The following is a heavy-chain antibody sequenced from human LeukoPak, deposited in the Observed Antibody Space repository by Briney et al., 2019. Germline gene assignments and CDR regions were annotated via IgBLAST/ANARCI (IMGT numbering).Heavy chain of an antibody. D-gene: IGHD3-10*01. CDR2: IKQDGNEK. CDR1: GFTFSSSW. CDR3: ARGAVWFEPLFDY. Sequence: PGGSLRLSCAASGFTFSSSWMSWVRQAPGKGLEWVANIKQDGNEKYYVDSVKGRFTISRDNAKNSLSLQMNSLRAEDTAVYYCARGAVWFEPLFDYWGQGTLVTVFS. J-gene: IGHJ4*02. V-gene: IGHV3-7*03.